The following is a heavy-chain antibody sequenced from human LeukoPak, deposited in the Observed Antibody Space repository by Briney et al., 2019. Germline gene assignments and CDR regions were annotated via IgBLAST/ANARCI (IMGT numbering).Heavy chain of an antibody. D-gene: IGHD3-9*01. CDR3: VAYYDILTGYKY. V-gene: IGHV3-21*01. J-gene: IGHJ4*02. CDR1: GFTFSSYS. Sequence: GGSLRLSCAASGFTFSSYSMNWVRQAPGKGLEWVSSISSSSSYIYYADSVKGRFTISRDNSKNTLYLQMNSLRAEDTAVYYCVAYYDILTGYKYWGQGTLVTVSS. CDR2: ISSSSSYI.